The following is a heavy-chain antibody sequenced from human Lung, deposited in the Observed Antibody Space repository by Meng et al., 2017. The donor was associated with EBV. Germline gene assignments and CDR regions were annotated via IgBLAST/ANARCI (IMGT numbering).Heavy chain of an antibody. V-gene: IGHV4-31*03. CDR2: IYYSGST. D-gene: IGHD3-22*01. Sequence: QVQLQESRPGLVKPSQTLSLICTVSGGSISSGGHYWSWIRQHPEKGLEWIGYIYYSGSTYYKPSLKSRLTISVDTSKNQLSLRLSSVTAADTAVYYCARGLWYYDRGGYFDNWGRGTLVTVSS. J-gene: IGHJ4*02. CDR1: GGSISSGGHY. CDR3: ARGLWYYDRGGYFDN.